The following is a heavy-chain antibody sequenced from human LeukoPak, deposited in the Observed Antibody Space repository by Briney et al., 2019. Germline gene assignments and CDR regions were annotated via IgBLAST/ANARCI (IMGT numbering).Heavy chain of an antibody. Sequence: GGSLRLSCAASGFTFSGSPMHWVRQAPGKGLEWVAVISYDGSNKYYANSVKGRFTISRDNSKNTLYLQMNSLRAEDTAVYYCAKRGDCSGGSCYYFDSWGQGTLVTVSS. CDR2: ISYDGSNK. J-gene: IGHJ4*02. V-gene: IGHV3-30*18. D-gene: IGHD2-15*01. CDR1: GFTFSGSP. CDR3: AKRGDCSGGSCYYFDS.